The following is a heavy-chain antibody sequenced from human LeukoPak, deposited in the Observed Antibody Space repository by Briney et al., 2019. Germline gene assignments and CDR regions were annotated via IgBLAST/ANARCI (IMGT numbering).Heavy chain of an antibody. D-gene: IGHD6-19*01. CDR1: GDSISSGDYY. J-gene: IGHJ4*02. V-gene: IGHV4-30-4*08. Sequence: SETLSLTCTVSGDSISSGDYYWGWIRQPKGKGGEWIVYIYNSGRTYYNPSRESRFTRSVNRTKNQYSLKLSSVTAADTAVYYCARGAGRIAVAGTRYYFDYWGQGTLVTVSS. CDR2: IYNSGRT. CDR3: ARGAGRIAVAGTRYYFDY.